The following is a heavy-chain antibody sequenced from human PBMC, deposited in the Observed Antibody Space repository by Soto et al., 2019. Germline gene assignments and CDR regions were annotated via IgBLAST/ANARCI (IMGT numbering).Heavy chain of an antibody. J-gene: IGHJ4*02. Sequence: VGSLRLSCAASGFTFSNYARSWVRQAPGKGLEWVSGVGGSGDSTYYADSVKGRFTISRDNSKDTLYLQMNSLRAEDTAVYYCAKSPLGYCSGGSCYPPHYFDYWGQGTLVTVSS. V-gene: IGHV3-23*01. D-gene: IGHD2-15*01. CDR2: VGGSGDST. CDR1: GFTFSNYA. CDR3: AKSPLGYCSGGSCYPPHYFDY.